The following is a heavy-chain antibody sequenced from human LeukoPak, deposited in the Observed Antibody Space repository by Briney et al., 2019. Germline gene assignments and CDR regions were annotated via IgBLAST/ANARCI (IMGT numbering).Heavy chain of an antibody. CDR1: GGSFSGYY. CDR3: ARGEGVVPESRRY. CDR2: INHSGST. V-gene: IGHV4-34*01. D-gene: IGHD2-2*01. Sequence: PSETLSLTCAVYGGSFSGYYWSWIRQPPGKGLEWIGEINHSGSTNYNPSLKSRVTISVDTSKNQFSLKLSSETAADTAVYYCARGEGVVPESRRYWGQGTLVTVSS. J-gene: IGHJ4*02.